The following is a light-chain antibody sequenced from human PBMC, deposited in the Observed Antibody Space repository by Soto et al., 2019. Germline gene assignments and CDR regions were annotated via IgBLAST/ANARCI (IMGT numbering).Light chain of an antibody. V-gene: IGLV2-23*01. CDR3: CSYAGSSTSV. CDR2: EGS. J-gene: IGLJ2*01. CDR1: SSDVGGYKL. Sequence: QSALTQPASVSGSPGQSITISCTGTSSDVGGYKLVSWYQQHPGKAPKLMIYEGSKRPSGVSNRFSGSKSGNTASLTISGLQAEDEADYYCCSYAGSSTSVFGGGTKLTVL.